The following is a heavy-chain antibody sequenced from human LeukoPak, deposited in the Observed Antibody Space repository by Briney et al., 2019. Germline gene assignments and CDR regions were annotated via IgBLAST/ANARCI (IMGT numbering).Heavy chain of an antibody. CDR2: ISGSGGST. CDR3: AKRPNSFFGSGGYFDY. V-gene: IGHV3-23*01. CDR1: GFTFSSYA. Sequence: GGSLRLSCAASGFTFSSYAVSWVRQAPGKGLEWVSAISGSGGSTYYADSVKGRFTISRDNSKNTLYLQMDSLRAEDTAVYYCAKRPNSFFGSGGYFDYWGQGTLVTVSS. D-gene: IGHD4-23*01. J-gene: IGHJ4*02.